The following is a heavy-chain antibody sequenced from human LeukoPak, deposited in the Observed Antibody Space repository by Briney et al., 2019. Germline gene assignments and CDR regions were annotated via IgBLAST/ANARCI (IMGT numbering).Heavy chain of an antibody. J-gene: IGHJ3*02. CDR2: INPNSGGT. Sequence: ASVKVSCKASGGTFSSYAISWVRQAPGQGLEWMGWINPNSGGTNYAQKFQGRVTMTRDTSISTAYMELSRLRSDDTAVYYCARLGEGDSSGYYLDAFDIWGQGTMVTVSS. CDR3: ARLGEGDSSGYYLDAFDI. CDR1: GGTFSSYA. V-gene: IGHV1-2*02. D-gene: IGHD3-22*01.